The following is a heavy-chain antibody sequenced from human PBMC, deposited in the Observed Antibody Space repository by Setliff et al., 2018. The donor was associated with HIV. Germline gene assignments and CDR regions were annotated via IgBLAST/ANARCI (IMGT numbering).Heavy chain of an antibody. J-gene: IGHJ6*03. CDR1: GYPFTGYY. D-gene: IGHD4-17*01. V-gene: IGHV1-2*05. CDR3: ARETTVVMGDDVDNYHYSYMDV. Sequence: KVSCKASGYPFTGYYIHWVRQAPGQGLEWMGRIYPNSGGTNFAQKFQGRVTMTSDTSISTAYMELSRLISDDTVMYYCARETTVVMGDDVDNYHYSYMDVWGKGTTVTVSS. CDR2: IYPNSGGT.